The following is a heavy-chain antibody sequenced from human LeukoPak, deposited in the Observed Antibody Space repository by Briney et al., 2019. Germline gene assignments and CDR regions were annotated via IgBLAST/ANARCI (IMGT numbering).Heavy chain of an antibody. CDR1: GFTFSSYS. J-gene: IGHJ3*02. V-gene: IGHV3-21*01. Sequence: GGSLRLSCAASGFTFSSYSMNWVRQAPGKGLEWVSSISSSSYIYYADSVKGRFTISRDNAKNSLYLQMNSLRAEDTAVYYCARDRPYSSGWYETFDIWGQGTMVTVSS. D-gene: IGHD6-19*01. CDR2: ISSSSYI. CDR3: ARDRPYSSGWYETFDI.